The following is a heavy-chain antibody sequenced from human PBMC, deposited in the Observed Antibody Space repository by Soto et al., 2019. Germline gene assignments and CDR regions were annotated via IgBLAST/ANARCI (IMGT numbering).Heavy chain of an antibody. J-gene: IGHJ6*02. Sequence: SGPTLVNPTQTLTLTCTFSGFSLSTSGMCVSWIRQPPGKALEWLALIDWDDDKYYSTSLKTRLTISKDTSKNQVVLTMTSMDPVDTATYYCERLMTTVTTWHGMDVWGQGTTVTVYS. D-gene: IGHD4-17*01. CDR3: ERLMTTVTTWHGMDV. V-gene: IGHV2-70*01. CDR2: IDWDDDK. CDR1: GFSLSTSGMC.